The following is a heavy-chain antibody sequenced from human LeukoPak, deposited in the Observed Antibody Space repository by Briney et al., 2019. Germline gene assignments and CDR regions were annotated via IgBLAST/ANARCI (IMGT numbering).Heavy chain of an antibody. CDR2: IYYSGST. CDR1: GGSISSYY. V-gene: IGHV4-59*01. D-gene: IGHD6-13*01. Sequence: SETLSLTCTVSGGSISSYYWSWIRQPPGRGLEWIGYIYYSGSTNYNPSLKSRVTISVETSKNEFSLKLRSVTAADTAVYYCARVTGYRIEDYFDYWGQGTLVTVSS. J-gene: IGHJ4*02. CDR3: ARVTGYRIEDYFDY.